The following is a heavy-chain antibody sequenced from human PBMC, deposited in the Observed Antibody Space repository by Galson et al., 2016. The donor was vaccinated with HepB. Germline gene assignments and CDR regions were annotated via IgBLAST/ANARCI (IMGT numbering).Heavy chain of an antibody. CDR3: GTYLVGHGGTGY. J-gene: IGHJ4*02. Sequence: ETLSLTCTVSGASLSGGAYHWAWIRQPAGKGLEWLGHTYYGEDNRYNPSLEGRVTISIDTSTKQMSLTLRSVSAADTAVYFCGTYLVGHGGTGYWGQGTPVTVSS. D-gene: IGHD3-16*01. CDR1: GASLSGGAYH. CDR2: TYYGEDN. V-gene: IGHV4-61*08.